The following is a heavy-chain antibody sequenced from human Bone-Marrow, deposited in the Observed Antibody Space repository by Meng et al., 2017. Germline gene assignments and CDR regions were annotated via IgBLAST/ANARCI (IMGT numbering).Heavy chain of an antibody. D-gene: IGHD2-15*01. CDR3: ARDYNVVVVAASQWFAFDI. CDR1: GYTFTSYG. V-gene: IGHV1-18*01. Sequence: ASVKVSCKASGYTFTSYGISWVRQAPGQGLEWMGWISAYNGNTNYAQKLQGRVTMTTDTSTSTAYMELSSLRSDDTAVYYCARDYNVVVVAASQWFAFDIWGQGTMVTVSS. CDR2: ISAYNGNT. J-gene: IGHJ3*02.